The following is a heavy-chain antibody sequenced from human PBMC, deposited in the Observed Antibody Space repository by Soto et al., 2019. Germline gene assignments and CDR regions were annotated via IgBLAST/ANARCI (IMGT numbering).Heavy chain of an antibody. V-gene: IGHV3-30-3*01. J-gene: IGHJ4*02. CDR3: RDAFLYSRGAYYDH. D-gene: IGHD4-4*01. CDR1: GFTFSTYA. Sequence: QVRLVESGGGAVQPGDSLRLSCDASGFTFSTYALHWVRQAPGKGLEWVAFISYTGANQYYADSVKGRITVSRDNSKNIASLQMTKLNPEDSAVYCARDAFLYSRGAYYDHWGQGTLVTVSS. CDR2: ISYTGANQ.